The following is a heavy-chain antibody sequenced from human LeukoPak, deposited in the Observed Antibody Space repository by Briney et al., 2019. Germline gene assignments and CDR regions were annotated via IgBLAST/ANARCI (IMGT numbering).Heavy chain of an antibody. CDR1: GFPFSNYW. D-gene: IGHD6-13*01. Sequence: PGGSLRLLCAASGFPFSNYWMHWVRQAPGKGRVWVSRVNSDGSTTNYADSVKGRLTISRDNAENTLYMRMNSLRPEDTAGYYCSRGYYSSSRFDSWGQGTLVTVSS. CDR3: SRGYYSSSRFDS. J-gene: IGHJ4*02. V-gene: IGHV3-74*01. CDR2: VNSDGSTT.